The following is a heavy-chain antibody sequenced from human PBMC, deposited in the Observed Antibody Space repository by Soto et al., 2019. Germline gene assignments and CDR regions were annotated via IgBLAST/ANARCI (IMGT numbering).Heavy chain of an antibody. D-gene: IGHD3-10*01. Sequence: GGSLRLSCAASGFTFRTYAMSWVRQAPGKGLEWVSVISGSTGKTYYADSVKGRFTISRDNSKNTLSLQMNSLRGEDTAVYFCAKNRGSGSPYYYNMEVWGQGTMVTVS. CDR2: ISGSTGKT. CDR1: GFTFRTYA. V-gene: IGHV3-23*01. J-gene: IGHJ6*01. CDR3: AKNRGSGSPYYYNMEV.